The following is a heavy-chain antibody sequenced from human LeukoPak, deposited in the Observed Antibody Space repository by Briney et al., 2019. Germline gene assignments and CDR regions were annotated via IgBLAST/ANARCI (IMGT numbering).Heavy chain of an antibody. CDR3: ANRGRDLYAFDI. V-gene: IGHV4-59*08. J-gene: IGHJ3*02. CDR2: IFYSGST. CDR1: GGSISDYY. Sequence: SETLSLTCTVSGGSISDYYWSWIRQPPGKGLEWIGYIFYSGSTYYTPSLKSRVTISVDTSKNQFSLKLSSVTAAGTAVYYCANRGRDLYAFDIWGQGTMVTVSS.